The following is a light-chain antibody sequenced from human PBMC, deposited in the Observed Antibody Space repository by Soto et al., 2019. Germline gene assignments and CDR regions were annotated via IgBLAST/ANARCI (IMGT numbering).Light chain of an antibody. J-gene: IGLJ3*02. V-gene: IGLV4-69*01. CDR3: QTWATGWV. CDR1: SGHSSYA. CDR2: LNSDGSH. Sequence: QLVLTQSPSASASLGASVKLTCTLSSGHSSYAIAWHQQQPEKGPRYLMKLNSDGSHSKGDGIPDRFSGSSSGAERYLTISSLQSEDEADYYCQTWATGWVFGGGTKLTVL.